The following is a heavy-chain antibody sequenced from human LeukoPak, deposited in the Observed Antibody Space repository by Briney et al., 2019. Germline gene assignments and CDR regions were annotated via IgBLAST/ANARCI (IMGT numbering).Heavy chain of an antibody. CDR1: GYTFTSYA. D-gene: IGHD3-10*01. CDR3: AREAPPTMVRGVISWWFDP. CDR2: INAGNGNT. J-gene: IGHJ5*02. Sequence: ASVKVSCKASGYTFTSYAMHWVRQAPGQRLEWVGWINAGNGNTKYSQKFQGRVTITRDTSASTAYMELSSLRSEDTAVYYCAREAPPTMVRGVISWWFDPWGQGTLVTVSS. V-gene: IGHV1-3*01.